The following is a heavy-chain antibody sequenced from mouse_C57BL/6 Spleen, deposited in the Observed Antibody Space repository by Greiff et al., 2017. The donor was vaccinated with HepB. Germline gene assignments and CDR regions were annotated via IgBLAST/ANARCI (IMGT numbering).Heavy chain of an antibody. J-gene: IGHJ2*01. V-gene: IGHV1-80*01. CDR1: GYAFSSYW. CDR3: ARTLIITTVVARDY. CDR2: IYPGDGDT. Sequence: VKLQESGAELVKPGASVKISCKASGYAFSSYWMNWVKQRHGKGLEWIGQIYPGDGDTNYNGKLKGKATLTADKSSSTSYMQLSSLTSEDSAVYFCARTLIITTVVARDYWGQGTTLTVAS. D-gene: IGHD1-1*01.